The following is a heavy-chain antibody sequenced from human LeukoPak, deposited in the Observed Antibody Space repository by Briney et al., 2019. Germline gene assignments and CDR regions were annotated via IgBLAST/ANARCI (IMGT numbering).Heavy chain of an antibody. CDR3: AHRRGYYNSSGYSAFDI. CDR1: GFSLSTSGVG. J-gene: IGHJ3*02. Sequence: SGLTLVKPTQALTLTYTLSGFSLSTSGVGVGWIRQPPGKALECLALIYWDDDKRYSPSLNSRLTVTRATSKNQVVLTMTNMDPVDTATYYCAHRRGYYNSSGYSAFDIWGQGTMVTVSS. CDR2: IYWDDDK. D-gene: IGHD3-22*01. V-gene: IGHV2-5*02.